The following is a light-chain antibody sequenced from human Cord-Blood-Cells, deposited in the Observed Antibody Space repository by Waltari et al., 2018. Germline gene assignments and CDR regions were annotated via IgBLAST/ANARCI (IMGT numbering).Light chain of an antibody. Sequence: QSALTQPASASGSPGQSITISCTGTSSDVGRYNLVSWYQQHPGKAPKLMIYEGSKRPSGVSNRFSGSKSGNTASLTISGLQAEDKADYYCCSYAGSSTYVFGTGTKVTVL. CDR1: SSDVGRYNL. CDR2: EGS. V-gene: IGLV2-23*01. CDR3: CSYAGSSTYV. J-gene: IGLJ1*01.